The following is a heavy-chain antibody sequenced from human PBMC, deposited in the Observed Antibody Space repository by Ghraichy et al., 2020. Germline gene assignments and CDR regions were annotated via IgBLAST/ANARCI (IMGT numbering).Heavy chain of an antibody. CDR2: INASGGST. J-gene: IGHJ4*02. Sequence: ASVKVSCKAPEYSLISYYIHWVRQAPGQGLEWMGIINASGGSTTYAEKFQGRVTMTRDTSTSTVYMELSSLRSEDTAVYYCARDPVLGYGYSLDYWGQGTLVTVSS. CDR1: EYSLISYY. CDR3: ARDPVLGYGYSLDY. D-gene: IGHD5-18*01. V-gene: IGHV1-46*01.